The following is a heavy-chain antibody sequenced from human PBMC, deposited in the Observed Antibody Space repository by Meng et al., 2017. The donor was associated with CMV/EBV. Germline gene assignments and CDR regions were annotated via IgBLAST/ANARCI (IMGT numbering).Heavy chain of an antibody. V-gene: IGHV1-2*06. J-gene: IGHJ4*02. CDR3: TRSWIDSFTPDFDY. Sequence: QVELVQSGGGVKKPGASVKVSCKASGYRFIGQYSHWVRQAPRQGLEWMGRINPNSAGTNYVEKFQGRVTMTRDTSNNIVYMELTRLTSDDTAVYYCTRSWIDSFTPDFDYWGQGTLVTVSS. D-gene: IGHD2-2*03. CDR2: INPNSAGT. CDR1: GYRFIGQY.